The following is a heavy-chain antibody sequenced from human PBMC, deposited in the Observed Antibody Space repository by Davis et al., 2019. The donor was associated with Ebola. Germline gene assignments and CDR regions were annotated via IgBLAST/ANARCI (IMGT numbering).Heavy chain of an antibody. CDR3: ARVRKHDIFPDVHPYGMDV. V-gene: IGHV1-2*04. CDR1: GYTFTSYY. J-gene: IGHJ6*02. D-gene: IGHD3-9*01. Sequence: ASVKVSCKASGYTFTSYYMHWVRQAPGQGLEWMGWINPNSGGTNYAQKFQGWVTMTRDTSISTAYMELSRLRSDDTAVYYCARVRKHDIFPDVHPYGMDVWGQGTTVTVSS. CDR2: INPNSGGT.